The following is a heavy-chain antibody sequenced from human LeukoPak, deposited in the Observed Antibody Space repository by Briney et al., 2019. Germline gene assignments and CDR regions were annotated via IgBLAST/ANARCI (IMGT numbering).Heavy chain of an antibody. V-gene: IGHV4-59*01. CDR3: ARDGGGSSWLYFGMDV. Sequence: SQSLSLTWLVSGGSISSYCSRWIRQHAGNWIECLVYIYNTGRTSYNPSLTSRASTSVNTSKHYFSLKLSYVTAADTDVYYCARDGGGSSWLYFGMDVWGQGTTVTVSS. CDR2: IYNTGRT. D-gene: IGHD6-13*01. CDR1: GGSISSYC. J-gene: IGHJ6*02.